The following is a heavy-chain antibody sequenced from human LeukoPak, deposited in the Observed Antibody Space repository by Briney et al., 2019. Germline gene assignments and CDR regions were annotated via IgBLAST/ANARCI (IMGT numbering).Heavy chain of an antibody. J-gene: IGHJ4*02. CDR2: ISGSSGST. D-gene: IGHD2-15*01. V-gene: IGHV3-23*01. CDR1: GFTFSSYA. CDR3: ATGGYCSGGSCYVIDY. Sequence: PGGSLRLSCAASGFTFSSYAMSWVRQAPGNGLEWVAAISGSSGSTYYADSVKGRFTISRDNSKNTLYLQMNSLRAEDTDVYYCATGGYCSGGSCYVIDYWGQGTLVTVSS.